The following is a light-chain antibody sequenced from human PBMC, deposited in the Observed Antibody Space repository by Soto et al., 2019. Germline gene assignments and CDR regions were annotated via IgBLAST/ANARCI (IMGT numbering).Light chain of an antibody. CDR2: DAS. CDR1: QSISSW. CDR3: QQYDSYSWT. V-gene: IGKV1-5*01. J-gene: IGKJ1*01. Sequence: DIQMTQSPSTLSASVGDRVTITCRASQSISSWLAWYQQKPGKAPKLLIYDASSLESGVPSRFSGSGSGTEFTLTISSLQTDDFASYYCQQYDSYSWTFGQGTKVAI.